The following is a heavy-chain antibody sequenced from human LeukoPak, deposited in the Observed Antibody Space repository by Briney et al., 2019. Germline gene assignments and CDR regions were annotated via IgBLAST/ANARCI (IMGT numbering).Heavy chain of an antibody. J-gene: IGHJ3*02. CDR3: GRVKEASAFDI. D-gene: IGHD5-12*01. Sequence: GGSLRLSCAASGFTFSSYWMTWVRQAPGKGLEWVANIKQDGSDKYYMDSVRGRFTISRDNAKNSLYLQMNNLRAEDTAVYYCGRVKEASAFDIWGQGTMVTVSS. CDR1: GFTFSSYW. CDR2: IKQDGSDK. V-gene: IGHV3-7*01.